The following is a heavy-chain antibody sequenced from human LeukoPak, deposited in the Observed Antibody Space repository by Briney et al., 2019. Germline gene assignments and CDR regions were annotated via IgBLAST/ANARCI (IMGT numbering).Heavy chain of an antibody. CDR1: GGSISSYY. J-gene: IGHJ3*02. V-gene: IGHV4-59*01. D-gene: IGHD5-18*01. CDR3: ATTGYRGFDI. Sequence: SETLSLTCTVSGGSISSYYWSWIRQPPGKGLEWIGYISHSGSTNYNPSLKSRVTISVETSKNQFSLKLSSVTAADTAVYYCATTGYRGFDIWGQGTMVTVSS. CDR2: ISHSGST.